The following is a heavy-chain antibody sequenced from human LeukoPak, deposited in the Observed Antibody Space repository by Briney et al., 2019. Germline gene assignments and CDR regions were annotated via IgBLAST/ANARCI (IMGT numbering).Heavy chain of an antibody. CDR1: GFSFSNYV. Sequence: GGSLRLSCAAPGFSFSNYVMHWVRQAPGKGLEYVSGITDNGRTTTYANSVKGRFTISRDNSKNTLYLQMGSLRSDDMAVYYCARSDDGSFSYWGQGTLVTVSS. V-gene: IGHV3-64*01. D-gene: IGHD1-26*01. CDR3: ARSDDGSFSY. J-gene: IGHJ4*02. CDR2: ITDNGRTT.